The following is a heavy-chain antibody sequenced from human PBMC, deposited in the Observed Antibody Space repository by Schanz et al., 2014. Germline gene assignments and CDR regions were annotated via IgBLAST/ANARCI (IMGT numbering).Heavy chain of an antibody. V-gene: IGHV1-2*02. CDR3: AREMLDIVATMDDDAFDI. J-gene: IGHJ3*02. D-gene: IGHD5-12*01. CDR1: GYTFTGHH. Sequence: QVQLVQSGAEVKKPGASVKVSCKASGYTFTGHHMHWVRQAPGQGLEWMGWITKSGDRNYAQKFQGRVTMTRDTSISTAYMEMSRLISDDTAVYYCAREMLDIVATMDDDAFDIWGQGTMVTVSS. CDR2: ITKSGDR.